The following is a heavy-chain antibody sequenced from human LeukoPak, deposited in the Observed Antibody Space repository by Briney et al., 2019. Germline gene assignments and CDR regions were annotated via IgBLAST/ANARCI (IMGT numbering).Heavy chain of an antibody. J-gene: IGHJ3*02. V-gene: IGHV3-9*01. CDR1: GFTFDDYA. Sequence: PGWSLRLSCAASGFTFDDYAMHWVRQAPGKGLEWVSGISWNSGSIGYADSVKGRFTISRDNAKNSLYLQMNSLRAEDTALYYCAKAHSSGWPYDAFDIWGQGTMVTVSS. CDR2: ISWNSGSI. D-gene: IGHD6-19*01. CDR3: AKAHSSGWPYDAFDI.